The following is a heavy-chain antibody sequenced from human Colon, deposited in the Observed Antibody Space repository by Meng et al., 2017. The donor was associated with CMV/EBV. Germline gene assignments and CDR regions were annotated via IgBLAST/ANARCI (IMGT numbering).Heavy chain of an antibody. D-gene: IGHD1-26*01. CDR2: IKQDGSEK. J-gene: IGHJ6*02. Sequence: GGSLRLSCAASGFTFSSYWMSWVRQAPGKGLEWVANIKQDGSEKYYVDSVKDRFTISRDNAKNSLYLQMNSLRAEDTAVYYCARVPIVSSGSYYFYYYYGMDVWGQGTTVTVSS. CDR1: GFTFSSYW. V-gene: IGHV3-7*01. CDR3: ARVPIVSSGSYYFYYYYGMDV.